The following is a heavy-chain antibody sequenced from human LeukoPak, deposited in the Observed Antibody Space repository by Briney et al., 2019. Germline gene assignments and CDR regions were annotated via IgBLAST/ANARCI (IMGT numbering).Heavy chain of an antibody. D-gene: IGHD3-10*01. CDR2: IYHSGST. CDR3: ARRVVRGDIRKIYYMDV. CDR1: GGSISSGSYY. Sequence: SETLSLTCTVSGGSISSGSYYWSWIRQPPGKGLEWIGSIYHSGSTYYNPSLKSRVTIPVDTSKNQFSLKLSSLTAADPAVYYCARRVVRGDIRKIYYMDVWNKATTVTISS. V-gene: IGHV4-39*07. J-gene: IGHJ6*03.